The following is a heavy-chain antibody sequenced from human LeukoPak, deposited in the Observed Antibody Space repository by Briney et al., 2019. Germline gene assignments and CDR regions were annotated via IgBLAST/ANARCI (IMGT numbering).Heavy chain of an antibody. CDR3: AKALYDSPLAGDP. D-gene: IGHD3-22*01. Sequence: GGSLGLSCAASGFTFSNNGMAWVRQAPGKGLEWVSSIHPNGVNTHYADSVKGRFTISRDNSKNTLFLQMSNLRVDDTAIYYCAKALYDSPLAGDPWGQGTLVTVSS. CDR2: IHPNGVNT. CDR1: GFTFSNNG. V-gene: IGHV3-23*01. J-gene: IGHJ5*02.